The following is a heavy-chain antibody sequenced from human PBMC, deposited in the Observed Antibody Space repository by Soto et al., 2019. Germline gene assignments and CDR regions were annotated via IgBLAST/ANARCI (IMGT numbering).Heavy chain of an antibody. V-gene: IGHV4-31*03. CDR1: GESISSGGYY. D-gene: IGHD6-6*01. Sequence: QVQLQESGPGLVKPSQTLSLTCNVSGESISSGGYYWSWIRHHPGKGLEWIGYIYDTESAYYNPSLKSRVTISMETTNNQYAMRLRSVTAVDTAVYYCVIGSRSSSAADYWGKGILATVSS. CDR2: IYDTESA. CDR3: VIGSRSSSAADY. J-gene: IGHJ4*02.